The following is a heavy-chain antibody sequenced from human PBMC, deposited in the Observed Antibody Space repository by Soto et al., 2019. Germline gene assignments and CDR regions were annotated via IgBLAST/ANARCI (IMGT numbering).Heavy chain of an antibody. CDR1: GFSFSSFA. J-gene: IGHJ4*02. Sequence: EVQLVESGGALVQPGGSLRLSCEASGFSFSSFAMNWVRQAPGRGLEWVSYISDDGASIYYADSLKGRFTISRDNAKNSLSLQMNNLRAEHTAVYYCARENSVQAWLHHFDHWGLGTLVTVSS. D-gene: IGHD5-12*01. V-gene: IGHV3-48*03. CDR2: ISDDGASI. CDR3: ARENSVQAWLHHFDH.